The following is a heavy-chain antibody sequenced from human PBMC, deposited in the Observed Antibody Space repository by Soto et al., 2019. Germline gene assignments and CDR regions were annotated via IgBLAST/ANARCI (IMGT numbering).Heavy chain of an antibody. CDR2: ISAYNGNT. CDR1: GYTFTSYG. V-gene: IGHV1-18*01. D-gene: IGHD1-26*01. Sequence: QVQLVQSGAEVKKPGASVKVSCKASGYTFTSYGISWVRQAPGQGLEWMGWISAYNGNTNYAQKLQGRVTMTTDTSTSTAYMELRSLRSDDTAVYYCARGVVGATSDGSRFLWFAPWGHGTLVTVSS. CDR3: ARGVVGATSDGSRFLWFAP. J-gene: IGHJ5*02.